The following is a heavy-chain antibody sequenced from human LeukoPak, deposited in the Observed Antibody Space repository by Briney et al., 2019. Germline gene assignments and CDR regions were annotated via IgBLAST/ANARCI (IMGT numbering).Heavy chain of an antibody. Sequence: GGSLRLSCAVSGITLSNYGMSWVRQAPGKGLEWVAGISGSGGRTNYAASVKGRFTISRDNPKNTLYLQINSLRPEDTAVYFCAKRGVVIRVILVGFHKEAYYFDSWGQGALVTVSS. CDR1: GITLSNYG. J-gene: IGHJ4*02. D-gene: IGHD3-22*01. CDR3: AKRGVVIRVILVGFHKEAYYFDS. CDR2: ISGSGGRT. V-gene: IGHV3-23*01.